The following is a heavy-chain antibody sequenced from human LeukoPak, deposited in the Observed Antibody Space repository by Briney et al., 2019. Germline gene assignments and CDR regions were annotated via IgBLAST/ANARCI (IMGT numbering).Heavy chain of an antibody. V-gene: IGHV4-31*03. J-gene: IGHJ6*02. CDR2: IYDSGST. CDR3: AGGGDSRGMDV. D-gene: IGHD2-21*02. CDR1: GGSISSGGYY. Sequence: SETLSLTCTVSGGSISSGGYYWSWIRQHPGKGLEWIGYIYDSGSTYYNPSLKSRVTISVDTSQNQFSLKLNSVTAADTAVYYCAGGGDSRGMDVWGQGTTVTVSS.